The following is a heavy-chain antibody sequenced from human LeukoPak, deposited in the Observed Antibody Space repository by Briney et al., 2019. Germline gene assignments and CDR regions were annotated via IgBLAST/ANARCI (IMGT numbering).Heavy chain of an antibody. CDR1: GGSISSSSYY. Sequence: PSETLSLTCTVSGGSISSSSYYWGWIRQPPGKGLEWNGSIYCSASTYYNPSLKSRVSISVDTSKNQFSLKLSSVTAPGTAVYYCASRWGYYDSSGYYRRNNWFDPWGQGTLVTVSS. V-gene: IGHV4-39*01. CDR3: ASRWGYYDSSGYYRRNNWFDP. D-gene: IGHD3-22*01. J-gene: IGHJ5*02. CDR2: IYCSAST.